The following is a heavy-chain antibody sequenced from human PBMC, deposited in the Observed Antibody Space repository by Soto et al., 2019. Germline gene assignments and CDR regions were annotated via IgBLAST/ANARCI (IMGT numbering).Heavy chain of an antibody. V-gene: IGHV4-61*01. CDR1: GGSVSTGNYN. Sequence: PSDTLSLTCTVSGGSVSTGNYNWSWVRQTPGKVLEWIGNIFFTGSTHYNPSLTSRVTISVDTSNNQFSLELRSVTAADTAVYYCARDGHGMDVWGQGTTVTVSS. J-gene: IGHJ6*02. CDR3: ARDGHGMDV. CDR2: IFFTGST.